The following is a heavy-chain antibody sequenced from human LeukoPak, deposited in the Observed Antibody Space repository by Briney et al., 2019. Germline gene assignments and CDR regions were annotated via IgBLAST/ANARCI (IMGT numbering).Heavy chain of an antibody. CDR2: IDQSGTT. CDR3: ARDKGTVMDV. CDR1: GGSFSGYY. V-gene: IGHV4-34*01. J-gene: IGHJ6*03. Sequence: PSETLSLTCVVYGGSFSGYYWSWIRQPPGKGLEWIGEIDQSGTTNYNPSLKSRVTISIDTSKKQFSLKLSSVTAADTAVYYCARDKGTVMDVWGKGTTVTVSS. D-gene: IGHD1-1*01.